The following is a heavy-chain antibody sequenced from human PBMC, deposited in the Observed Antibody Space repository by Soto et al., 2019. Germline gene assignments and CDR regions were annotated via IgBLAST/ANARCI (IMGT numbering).Heavy chain of an antibody. D-gene: IGHD6-19*01. J-gene: IGHJ4*02. CDR2: ISSSSNYI. CDR3: ARDRNSRIAVAGLIDY. Sequence: PGGSLRLSCTASGFTFSSYNMNWVRQAPGKGLEWVSSISSSSNYIYYADSMKGRFTISRDNAKNSLYLQMNSLRAEDTAVYYCARDRNSRIAVAGLIDYWGQGTLVTVSS. V-gene: IGHV3-21*01. CDR1: GFTFSSYN.